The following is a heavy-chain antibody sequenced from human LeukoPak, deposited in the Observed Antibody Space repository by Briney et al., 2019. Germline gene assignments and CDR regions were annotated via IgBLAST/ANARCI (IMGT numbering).Heavy chain of an antibody. CDR1: GFTFSSYG. Sequence: GRSLRLSCAASGFTFSSYGMHWVRQAPGKGLEWVAIISYDGSNKYYADSVQGRFTISRDNSKNTLYLQMNSLRAEDTAVYYCAKGELGLWFDYWGQGTLVTVSS. CDR2: ISYDGSNK. D-gene: IGHD5-18*01. J-gene: IGHJ4*02. CDR3: AKGELGLWFDY. V-gene: IGHV3-30*18.